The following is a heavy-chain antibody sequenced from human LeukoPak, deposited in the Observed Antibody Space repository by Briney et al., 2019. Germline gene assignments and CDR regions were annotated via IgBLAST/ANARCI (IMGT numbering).Heavy chain of an antibody. J-gene: IGHJ4*02. D-gene: IGHD3-22*01. CDR3: ARAGYYDSSGYYHPFDY. CDR1: GYTFTGYY. V-gene: IGHV1-2*02. Sequence: ASVKVSCKASGYTFTGYYIHWVRQAPGQGLEWMGWVNPNSSGTNYAQNFQGRVTMTRDTSISTAYMELIRLTSDDTAVYYCARAGYYDSSGYYHPFDYWGQGILVTVSS. CDR2: VNPNSSGT.